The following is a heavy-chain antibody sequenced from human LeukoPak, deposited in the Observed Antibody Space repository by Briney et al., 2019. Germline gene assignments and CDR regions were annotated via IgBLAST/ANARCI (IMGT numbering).Heavy chain of an antibody. CDR1: GGSISSGSYY. CDR3: ARCSSGYYYLDY. J-gene: IGHJ4*02. Sequence: SETLSLTCTVSGGSISSGSYYWSWIRQPAGKGLEWIGRIYTSGSTNYNPSLKSRVTISVDTSKNQFSLKLSSVTAADTAVHYCARCSSGYYYLDYWGQGTLVTVSS. D-gene: IGHD3-22*01. CDR2: IYTSGST. V-gene: IGHV4-61*02.